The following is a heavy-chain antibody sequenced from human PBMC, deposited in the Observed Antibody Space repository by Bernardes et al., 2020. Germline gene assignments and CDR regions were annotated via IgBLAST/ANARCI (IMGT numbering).Heavy chain of an antibody. CDR3: ARGGYDFWSGYYGNYYYMDV. Sequence: GGSLRLSCAASGFTFSSYSMNWVRQAPGKGLEWVSYISSSSSTIYYADSVKGRFTISRDNAKNSLYLQMNSLRAEDTAVYYCARGGYDFWSGYYGNYYYMDVWGKGTTVTVSS. V-gene: IGHV3-48*01. CDR1: GFTFSSYS. J-gene: IGHJ6*03. CDR2: ISSSSSTI. D-gene: IGHD3-3*01.